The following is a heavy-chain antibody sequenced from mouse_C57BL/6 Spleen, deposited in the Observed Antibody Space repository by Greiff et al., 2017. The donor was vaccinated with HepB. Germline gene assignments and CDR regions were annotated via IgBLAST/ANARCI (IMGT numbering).Heavy chain of an antibody. D-gene: IGHD2-10*02. J-gene: IGHJ2*01. V-gene: IGHV1-81*01. CDR1: GYTFTSYG. CDR3: ARWYGNYSYYFDY. Sequence: VQRVESGAELARPGASVKLSCKASGYTFTSYGISWVKQRTGQGLEWIGEIYPRSGNTYYNEKFKGKATLTADKSSSTAYMELRSLTSEDSAVYFCARWYGNYSYYFDYWGQGTTLTVS. CDR2: IYPRSGNT.